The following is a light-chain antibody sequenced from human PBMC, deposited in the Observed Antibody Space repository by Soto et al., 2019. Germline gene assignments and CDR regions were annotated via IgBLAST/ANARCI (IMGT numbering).Light chain of an antibody. V-gene: IGLV1-44*01. J-gene: IGLJ3*02. CDR2: SNN. CDR3: SAWDDSLNGWV. CDR1: SANIGSNT. Sequence: QSVLTQPPSASGTPGQRVTISCSGSSANIGSNTVNWYQQFPGTAPKLLIYSNNQRPSGVPGRFSGSKSGTSASLAISGLQSEDEADYSCSAWDDSLNGWVFGGGTKLTVL.